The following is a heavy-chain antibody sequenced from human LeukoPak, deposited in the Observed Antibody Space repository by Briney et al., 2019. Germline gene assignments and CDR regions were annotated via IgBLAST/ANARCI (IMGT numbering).Heavy chain of an antibody. J-gene: IGHJ4*02. CDR1: GFIFSNYG. V-gene: IGHV3-23*01. CDR2: ISASGSAT. D-gene: IGHD3-10*01. CDR3: AKDQVLLWFGELRTPDYFDY. Sequence: GGSLRLSCAASGFIFSNYGMNWVRQAPGKGLEWVAAISASGSATSYADSVRGRFTISRDNSKSTTYLQMNSLRAEDTAVYYCAKDQVLLWFGELRTPDYFDYWGQGTLVTVSS.